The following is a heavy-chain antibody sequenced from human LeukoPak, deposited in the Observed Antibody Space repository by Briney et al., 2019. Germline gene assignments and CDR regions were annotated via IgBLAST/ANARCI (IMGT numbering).Heavy chain of an antibody. CDR3: ARIVRDYGDYPDY. J-gene: IGHJ4*02. CDR2: INHSGST. CDR1: GGSFSGYY. D-gene: IGHD4-17*01. V-gene: IGHV4-34*09. Sequence: SETLSLTCAVYGGSFSGYYWSWIRQPPGKGLEWIGEINHSGSTNYNPSLKSRVTISVDTSKNQFSLKLSPVTAADTAVYYCARIVRDYGDYPDYWGQGTLVTVSS.